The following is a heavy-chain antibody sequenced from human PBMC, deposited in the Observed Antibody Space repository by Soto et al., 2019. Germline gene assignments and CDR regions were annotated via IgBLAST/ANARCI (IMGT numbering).Heavy chain of an antibody. CDR3: ERDSRIKPACFDC. Sequence: ASVKVSCKASGFIFTGYGFSWVRQAPGQGLEWVGWVSAFNGYTSYAQRFQGRVTMTTDTSTTTAYMDLGSLGSDDTAVYYCERDSRIKPACFDCWGQGSLVTVSS. D-gene: IGHD2-2*01. CDR2: VSAFNGYT. CDR1: GFIFTGYG. J-gene: IGHJ4*02. V-gene: IGHV1-18*01.